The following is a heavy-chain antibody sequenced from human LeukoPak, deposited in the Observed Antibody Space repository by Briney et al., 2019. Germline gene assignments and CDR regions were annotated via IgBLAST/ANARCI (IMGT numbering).Heavy chain of an antibody. CDR3: AREASGYDVFDI. J-gene: IGHJ3*02. Sequence: SETLSLTCTVSGGSVSSGSYYWSWIRQPPGKGLEWIGYIYYSGSTNYNPSLKSRVTISVDTSKNQFSLKLSSVTAADTAVFYCAREASGYDVFDIWGQGTMVTVSS. CDR2: IYYSGST. V-gene: IGHV4-61*01. D-gene: IGHD3-3*01. CDR1: GGSVSSGSYY.